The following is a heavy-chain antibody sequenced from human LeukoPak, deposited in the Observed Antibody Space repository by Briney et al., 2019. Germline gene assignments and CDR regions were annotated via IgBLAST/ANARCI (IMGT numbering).Heavy chain of an antibody. CDR1: GFKFSDSY. CDR2: ITSGGTKM. CDR3: VREVYFYDDSAMEGGFDI. V-gene: IGHV3-11*04. J-gene: IGHJ3*02. Sequence: GGSLRLSCVASGFKFSDSYMNWIRQAPGKGLEWISYITSGGTKMYYADSVKGRFTVSRDNAKNSLHLQMNSLRAEDTAVYYCVREVYFYDDSAMEGGFDIWGHGTVVTVSS. D-gene: IGHD3-22*01.